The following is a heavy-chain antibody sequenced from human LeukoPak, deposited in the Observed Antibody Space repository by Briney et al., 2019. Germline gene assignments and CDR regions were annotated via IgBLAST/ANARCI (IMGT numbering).Heavy chain of an antibody. J-gene: IGHJ3*02. V-gene: IGHV1-69*04. CDR3: ARDVGGYSYGPGAFDI. D-gene: IGHD5-18*01. Sequence: AASVKVSCKASGGTFSSYAISWVRQAPGQGLEWMGRIIPILGIANYAQKFQGRVTITADKSTSTAYMELSSLRSEDTAVYYCARDVGGYSYGPGAFDIWGQGTMVTVSS. CDR2: IIPILGIA. CDR1: GGTFSSYA.